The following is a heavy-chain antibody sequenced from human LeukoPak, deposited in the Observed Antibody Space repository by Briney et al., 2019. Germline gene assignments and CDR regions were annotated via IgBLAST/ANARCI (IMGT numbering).Heavy chain of an antibody. CDR1: GRSFSGYY. V-gene: IGHV4-34*01. CDR2: INHSGST. J-gene: IGHJ4*02. Sequence: PSETLSLTCAVYGRSFSGYYWSWIRQPPGKGLEWIGEINHSGSTNYNPSLKSRVTISVDTSKNQFSLKLSSVTAADTAVSYCARAQIAAAGPAHFDYWGQGTLVTVSS. D-gene: IGHD6-13*01. CDR3: ARAQIAAAGPAHFDY.